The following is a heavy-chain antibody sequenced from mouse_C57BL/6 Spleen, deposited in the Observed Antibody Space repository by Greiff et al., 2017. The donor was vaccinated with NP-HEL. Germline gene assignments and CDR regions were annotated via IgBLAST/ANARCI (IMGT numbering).Heavy chain of an antibody. CDR1: GYTFTSYW. CDR2: IDPNSGGT. J-gene: IGHJ4*01. V-gene: IGHV1-72*01. Sequence: QVHVKQPGAELVKPGASVKLSCKASGYTFTSYWMHWVKQRPGRGLEWIGRIDPNSGGTKYNEKFKSKATLTVDKPSSTAYMQLSSLTSEDSAVYYCARGTMVTTGYYAMDYWGQGTSVTVSS. CDR3: ARGTMVTTGYYAMDY. D-gene: IGHD2-2*01.